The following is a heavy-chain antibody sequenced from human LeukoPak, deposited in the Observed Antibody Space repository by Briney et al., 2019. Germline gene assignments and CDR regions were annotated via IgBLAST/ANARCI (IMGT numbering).Heavy chain of an antibody. Sequence: GGSLRLSCAASGFTFSSYGMHWVRQAPGKGLEWVAFIRYDGSNKYYADSVKGRFTISSDNSKNTLYLQMNSLRAEDTAVYYCAKDEGYCSSTSCPPHYYFDYWGQGTLVTVSS. V-gene: IGHV3-30*02. D-gene: IGHD2-2*01. CDR1: GFTFSSYG. J-gene: IGHJ4*02. CDR3: AKDEGYCSSTSCPPHYYFDY. CDR2: IRYDGSNK.